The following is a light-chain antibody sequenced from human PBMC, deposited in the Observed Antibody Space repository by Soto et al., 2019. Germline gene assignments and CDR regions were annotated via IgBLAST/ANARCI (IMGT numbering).Light chain of an antibody. CDR1: QDISNY. CDR2: DAS. V-gene: IGKV1-33*01. J-gene: IGKJ5*01. Sequence: DIQMTQSPSSLSASVGDRVTITCRASQDISNYLNWYQQRPGKAPKLLIYDASNLERGVPSRFSGTRSGTHFTFAITSRQPEDVATSYCQQSDSLPLTFGQGTRLEI. CDR3: QQSDSLPLT.